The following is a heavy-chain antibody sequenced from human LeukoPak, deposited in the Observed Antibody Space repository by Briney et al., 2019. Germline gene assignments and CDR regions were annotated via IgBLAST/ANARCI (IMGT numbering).Heavy chain of an antibody. CDR3: ARLVGRFLEWLAAPDYYYYMDV. J-gene: IGHJ6*03. V-gene: IGHV5-51*01. CDR1: GYSFTSYW. CDR2: IYPGDSGT. Sequence: GESLQISCKGSGYSFTSYWIGWVRPLPGKGLEWMGIIYPGDSGTRYSPSFQGQVTISADKSISTAYLQWSSLKASDTAMYYCARLVGRFLEWLAAPDYYYYMDVWGKGTTVTVSS. D-gene: IGHD3-3*01.